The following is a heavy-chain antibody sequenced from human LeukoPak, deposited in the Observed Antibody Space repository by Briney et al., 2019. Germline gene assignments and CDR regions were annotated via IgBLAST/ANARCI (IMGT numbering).Heavy chain of an antibody. V-gene: IGHV1-8*01. Sequence: ASVKVSCKASGYIFTSYDINWVRQATGQGLEWMGWMNPDSGNTGYAQNFQGRVIMTRDISLGTAYMELSSLRSEDTAVYYCARGPLPYCSDGSCYSWSRFDYWGQGTLVTVSS. CDR2: MNPDSGNT. D-gene: IGHD2-15*01. J-gene: IGHJ4*02. CDR3: ARGPLPYCSDGSCYSWSRFDY. CDR1: GYIFTSYD.